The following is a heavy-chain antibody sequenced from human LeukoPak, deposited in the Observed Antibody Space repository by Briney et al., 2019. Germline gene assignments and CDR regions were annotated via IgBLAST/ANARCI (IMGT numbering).Heavy chain of an antibody. CDR2: ISASGDTT. CDR3: ALGYCSGGDCYAKPYYFDH. CDR1: GFTFRAYA. D-gene: IGHD2-15*01. V-gene: IGHV3-23*01. J-gene: IGHJ4*02. Sequence: GGSLRLSYAASGFTFRAYAMSWVRQAPGKGLEWVSLISASGDTTYYADSVKGRFIISRDNSRNTRYLQMSSLRAEDTAVYYCALGYCSGGDCYAKPYYFDHWGQGTLVTVSS.